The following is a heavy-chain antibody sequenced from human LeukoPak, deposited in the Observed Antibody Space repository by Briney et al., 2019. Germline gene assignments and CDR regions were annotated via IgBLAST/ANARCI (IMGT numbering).Heavy chain of an antibody. CDR2: IYYSGST. Sequence: SETLSLTCTVSGGSISSSSYYWGWIRQPPGKGLEWIGSIYYSGSTYYNPSLKSRVTISVDTSKNQFSLKLSSLTAADTAVYYCARGVETGDYFDYWGQGTLVTVSS. CDR1: GGSISSSSYY. V-gene: IGHV4-39*01. D-gene: IGHD5-24*01. CDR3: ARGVETGDYFDY. J-gene: IGHJ4*02.